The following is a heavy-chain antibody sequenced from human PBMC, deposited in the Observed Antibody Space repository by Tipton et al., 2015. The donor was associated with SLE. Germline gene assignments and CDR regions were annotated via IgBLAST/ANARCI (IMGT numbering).Heavy chain of an antibody. CDR1: GYTFTDHY. Sequence: QSGAEVKKPGASVKVSCKASGYTFTDHYMHWVRQAPGQGLEWMGWINPNSGGTNYAQKFQGRVTMTRDTSISTAYMELSRLRSDDTAVYYCARVEGSGSYFDYWGQGTLVTVSS. D-gene: IGHD3-10*01. V-gene: IGHV1-2*02. CDR3: ARVEGSGSYFDY. J-gene: IGHJ4*02. CDR2: INPNSGGT.